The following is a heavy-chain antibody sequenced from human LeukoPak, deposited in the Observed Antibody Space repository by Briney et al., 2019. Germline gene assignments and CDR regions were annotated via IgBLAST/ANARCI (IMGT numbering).Heavy chain of an antibody. CDR1: GGTFSSYA. CDR3: ARTDYGDYYIDY. D-gene: IGHD4-17*01. CDR2: IIPIFGTA. V-gene: IGHV1-69*05. Sequence: SVKVSCKASGGTFSSYAISWVRQAPGQGLEGMGGIIPIFGTANYAQKFQGRVTITTDESTSTAYMELSSLRSEDTAVYYCARTDYGDYYIDYWGQGTLVTVSS. J-gene: IGHJ4*02.